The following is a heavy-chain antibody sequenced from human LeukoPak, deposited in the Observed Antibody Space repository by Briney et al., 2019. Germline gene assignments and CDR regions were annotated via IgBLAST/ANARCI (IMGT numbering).Heavy chain of an antibody. CDR1: GITFTNYG. CDR3: AALQYSGSGRDS. D-gene: IGHD5-12*01. CDR2: IWYDGSSQ. V-gene: IGHV3-33*01. Sequence: PGGSLRLSCAASGITFTNYGMHWLRQAPGKGLEWVAVIWYDGSSQSYADSVKGRFTISSDNSNNTLYLQMNSLRAEDTAVYYCAALQYSGSGRDSWGQGTLVTVSS. J-gene: IGHJ4*02.